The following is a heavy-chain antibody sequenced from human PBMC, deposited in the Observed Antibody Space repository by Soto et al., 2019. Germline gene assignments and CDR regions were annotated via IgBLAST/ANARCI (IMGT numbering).Heavy chain of an antibody. V-gene: IGHV1-69*06. CDR3: ARGDCTNGVCRLGLFYYYGMDV. D-gene: IGHD2-8*01. J-gene: IGHJ6*02. CDR2: IIPIFGTA. Sequence: ASSVKVSCKASAYSFTDYNIHWVRQAPGEGLEWMGGIIPIFGTANYAQKFQGRVTITADKSTSTAYMELSSLRSEDTAVYYCARGDCTNGVCRLGLFYYYGMDVWGQGTTVTVSS. CDR1: AYSFTDYN.